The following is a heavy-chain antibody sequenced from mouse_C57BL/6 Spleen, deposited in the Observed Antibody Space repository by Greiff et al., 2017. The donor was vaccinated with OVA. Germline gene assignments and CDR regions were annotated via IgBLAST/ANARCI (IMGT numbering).Heavy chain of an antibody. CDR3: TRSDYDYDRFAY. D-gene: IGHD2-4*01. J-gene: IGHJ3*01. CDR2: IYPGNSDT. V-gene: IGHV1-5*01. CDR1: GYTFTSYW. Sequence: VQLQQSGTVLARPGASVKMSCKTSGYTFTSYWMHWVKQRPGQGLVWIGAIYPGNSDTRYNQKFKGKAKLTAVTSASTAYMELSSLTNEDSAVYYCTRSDYDYDRFAYWGQGTLVTVSA.